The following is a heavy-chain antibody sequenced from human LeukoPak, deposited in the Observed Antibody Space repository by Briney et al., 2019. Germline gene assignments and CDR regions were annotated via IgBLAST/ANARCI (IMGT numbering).Heavy chain of an antibody. CDR1: GGSFSGYY. CDR3: ARVTQWLPLRAFDI. V-gene: IGHV4-34*01. Sequence: SETLSLTCAVYGGSFSGYYWSWIRQPPGKGLEWIGEINHSGSTNYNPSLKSRVTISVDTSKNPFSLKLSSVTAADTAVYYCARVTQWLPLRAFDIWGQGTMVTVSS. D-gene: IGHD6-19*01. J-gene: IGHJ3*02. CDR2: INHSGST.